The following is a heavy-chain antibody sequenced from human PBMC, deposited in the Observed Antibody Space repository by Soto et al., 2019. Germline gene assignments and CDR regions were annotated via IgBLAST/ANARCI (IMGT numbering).Heavy chain of an antibody. CDR1: GGSISSSTYY. CDR3: ARTKLAHSGYYYMDV. D-gene: IGHD7-27*01. V-gene: IGHV4-39*01. CDR2: MYFSGSTY. Sequence: SETLSLTCAVSGGSISSSTYYWGWIRQPPGKGLEWVGSMYFSGSTYYYNPSLKSRVTISVDTSKNQFSLKLSSVTAADTAVYYSARTKLAHSGYYYMDVCGKRPTAPVSS. J-gene: IGHJ6*03.